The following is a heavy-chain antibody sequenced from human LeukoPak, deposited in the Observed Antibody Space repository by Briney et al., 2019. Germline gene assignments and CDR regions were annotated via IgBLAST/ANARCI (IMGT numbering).Heavy chain of an antibody. D-gene: IGHD3-10*01. V-gene: IGHV4-39*01. J-gene: IGHJ6*03. CDR2: ISYSGST. CDR1: GGSISSSSYY. Sequence: ASETLSLTCTVSGGSISSSSYYWGWIRQPPGKGLEWIGSISYSGSTYYNPSLKSRVTMPVDTSKNQFSLKLSSVTAADTAVYYCARQGPYYYGSGHYYYYYMDVWGKGTTVTISS. CDR3: ARQGPYYYGSGHYYYYYMDV.